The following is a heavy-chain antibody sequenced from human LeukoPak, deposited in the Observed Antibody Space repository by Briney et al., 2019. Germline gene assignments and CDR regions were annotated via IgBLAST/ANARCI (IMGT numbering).Heavy chain of an antibody. CDR2: IIPIFGTP. D-gene: IGHD3/OR15-3a*01. CDR1: GGTFSSYF. Sequence: SVKVSCKASGGTFSSYFISWVRQAPGQGLEWMGGIIPIFGTPKYAQKFQGRVTITADESTNSAYMELSSLRSEDTAVYYCARDPSDGTGYYYYYFDLWGRGTLVTVSS. V-gene: IGHV1-69*13. CDR3: ARDPSDGTGYYYYYFDL. J-gene: IGHJ2*01.